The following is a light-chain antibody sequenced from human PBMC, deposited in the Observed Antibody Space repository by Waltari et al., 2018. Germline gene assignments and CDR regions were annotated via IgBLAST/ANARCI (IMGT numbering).Light chain of an antibody. CDR1: RLGSKY. J-gene: IGLJ3*02. Sequence: SYELTQPPSVSVSPGQTASITCSGDRLGSKYSSGYQQKPGQSPSLIIYEHTQRPSGLPDRFSGASSWNTATLTVSETQAMDESYYYCQAWDSNIGAVFGGGTKLTVL. CDR3: QAWDSNIGAV. CDR2: EHT. V-gene: IGLV3-1*01.